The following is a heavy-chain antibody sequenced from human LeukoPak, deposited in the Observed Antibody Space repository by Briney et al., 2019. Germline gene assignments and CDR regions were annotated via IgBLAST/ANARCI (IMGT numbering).Heavy chain of an antibody. CDR2: MRYDGSNK. J-gene: IGHJ4*02. V-gene: IGHV3-30*02. CDR1: GFTFSSYG. CDR3: AKVGCSSTSCPNTFDY. D-gene: IGHD2-2*01. Sequence: GGSLRLSCAASGFTFSSYGMHWVRRAPGKGLEWVAFMRYDGSNKYYADSVKGRFTISRDNSKNTLYLQMNSLRAEDTAVYYCAKVGCSSTSCPNTFDYWGQGTLVTVSS.